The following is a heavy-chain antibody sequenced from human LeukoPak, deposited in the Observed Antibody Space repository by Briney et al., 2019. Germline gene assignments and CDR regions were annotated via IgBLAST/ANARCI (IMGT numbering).Heavy chain of an antibody. D-gene: IGHD6-6*01. CDR1: GGSFSGYY. V-gene: IGHV4-34*09. J-gene: IGHJ4*02. CDR2: IYYSGST. CDR3: ARDNSVAALGYYFDY. Sequence: SETLSLTCAVYGGSFSGYYWSWIRQPPGKGLEWIGYIYYSGSTYYNPSLKSRVTISVDTSKNQFSLKLSSVTAADTAVYYCARDNSVAALGYYFDYWGQGTLVTVSS.